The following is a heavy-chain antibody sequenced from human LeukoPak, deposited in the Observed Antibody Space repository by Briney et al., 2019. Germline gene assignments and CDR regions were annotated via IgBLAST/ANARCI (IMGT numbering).Heavy chain of an antibody. J-gene: IGHJ4*02. CDR3: ATWDDYGDYVAFEY. CDR1: GFTFSSYI. D-gene: IGHD4-17*01. V-gene: IGHV3-21*01. Sequence: PGGSLRLSCAGSGFTFSSYIMNWVRQAPGKGLEWVSSISSSATYIYYADSVRGRFTISRDDAKNSLFLHTNSLRAEDTAVYYCATWDDYGDYVAFEYWGQGTLVTVSS. CDR2: ISSSATYI.